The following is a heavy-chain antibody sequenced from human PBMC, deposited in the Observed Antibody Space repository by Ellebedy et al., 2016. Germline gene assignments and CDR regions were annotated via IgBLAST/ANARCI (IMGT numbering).Heavy chain of an antibody. D-gene: IGHD3-10*01. CDR1: GFTFSSYG. Sequence: GESLKISCAASGFTFSSYGMHWVRQAPGKGLEWVAVISYDGSNKYYADSVKGRFTISRDNSKNTLYLQMNSLRAEDTAMYYCAQHGSGSGPHYYYGMDVWGQGTTVTVSS. CDR2: ISYDGSNK. V-gene: IGHV3-30*03. J-gene: IGHJ6*02. CDR3: AQHGSGSGPHYYYGMDV.